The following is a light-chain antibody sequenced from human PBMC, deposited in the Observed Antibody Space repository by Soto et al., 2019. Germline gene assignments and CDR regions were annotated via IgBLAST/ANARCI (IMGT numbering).Light chain of an antibody. V-gene: IGKV3-15*01. CDR2: GAS. J-gene: IGKJ1*01. CDR1: QRVSST. CDR3: QQYENWPRT. Sequence: EIVMTQSPATLSVSPGARATLSYSASQRVSSTLAGYQQIPGQAPRLPTSGASTRATGIPARFSGSGSETEFTLTISSLQSEDFAVYYCQQYENWPRTFGQGTKV.